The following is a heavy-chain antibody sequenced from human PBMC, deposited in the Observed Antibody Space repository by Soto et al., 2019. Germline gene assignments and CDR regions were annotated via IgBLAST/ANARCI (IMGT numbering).Heavy chain of an antibody. D-gene: IGHD4-17*01. Sequence: EVQLVESGGGLVQPGGSLRLSCAASGFTFSSYWMTWVRQAPGKGLEWVANIKQDGSEKYYVGSVKGRFTISRDNVKNSLFLQITSLRAEDTAVYYCGRAGFEYGDRNCDYWGQGTLVTVAS. V-gene: IGHV3-7*01. CDR2: IKQDGSEK. J-gene: IGHJ4*02. CDR3: GRAGFEYGDRNCDY. CDR1: GFTFSSYW.